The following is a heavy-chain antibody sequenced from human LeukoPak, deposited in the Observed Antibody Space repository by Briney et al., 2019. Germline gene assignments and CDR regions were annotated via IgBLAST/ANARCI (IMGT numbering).Heavy chain of an antibody. D-gene: IGHD3-22*01. CDR2: STSGSTI. Sequence: STSGSTIYYADSVKGRFTISRDNSKNTLYLQMNSLRAEDTAVYYCAKASGGYYDSSGYVRDWGQGTLVTVSS. V-gene: IGHV3-23*01. J-gene: IGHJ4*02. CDR3: AKASGGYYDSSGYVRD.